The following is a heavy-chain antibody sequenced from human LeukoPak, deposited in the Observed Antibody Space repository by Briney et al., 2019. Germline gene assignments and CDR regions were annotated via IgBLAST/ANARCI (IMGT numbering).Heavy chain of an antibody. Sequence: GGSLRLSCAASGFTFSSYAMSWVRQAPGKGLEWVLAISGSGGSTYYADSVKGRFTISRDNSKNTLYLQMNSLRAEDTAVYYCAKDQEQWLVLGYFDYWGQGTLVTVSS. V-gene: IGHV3-23*01. CDR2: ISGSGGST. CDR3: AKDQEQWLVLGYFDY. CDR1: GFTFSSYA. D-gene: IGHD6-19*01. J-gene: IGHJ4*02.